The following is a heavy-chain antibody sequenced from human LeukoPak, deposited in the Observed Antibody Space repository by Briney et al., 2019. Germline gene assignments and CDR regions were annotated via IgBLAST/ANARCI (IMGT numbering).Heavy chain of an antibody. CDR2: MNPNSGNT. Sequence: GASVKVSCKASGYTFTSYDINWVRQATGQGLEWMGWMNPNSGNTGYAQKFQGRVTMTRNTSISTAYMELSSLRSDDTAVYYCASFPEMRAGPLNYWGQGTLVTVSS. CDR3: ASFPEMRAGPLNY. CDR1: GYTFTSYD. J-gene: IGHJ4*02. D-gene: IGHD5-24*01. V-gene: IGHV1-8*01.